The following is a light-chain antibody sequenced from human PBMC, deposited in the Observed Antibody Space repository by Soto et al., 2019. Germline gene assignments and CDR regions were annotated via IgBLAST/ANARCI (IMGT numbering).Light chain of an antibody. V-gene: IGKV3-11*01. J-gene: IGKJ5*01. CDR3: QQRSNWPPIT. CDR1: QSVKTF. Sequence: IVLTQSPDTPSLSPGTRATLSCRASQSVKTFLVWYQQRPGQAPRLLSYDASHRAAGISARFSGSGFGTDFTLTISSLEPEDAAVYYCQQRSNWPPITFCQGTRLDIK. CDR2: DAS.